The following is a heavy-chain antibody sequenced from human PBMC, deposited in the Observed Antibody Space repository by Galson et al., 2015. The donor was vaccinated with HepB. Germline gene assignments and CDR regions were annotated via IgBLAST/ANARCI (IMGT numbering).Heavy chain of an antibody. CDR1: GDTFTRYY. Sequence: SVKVSCKASGDTFTRYYIHWVRQAPGQGLEWMGIINPGRDSTSYAQRFQGRLTVTRDKSTSTVYLELSSLRSDDTAIYYFATGYRFEYWGQGTLVTVSS. D-gene: IGHD6-13*01. V-gene: IGHV1-46*01. CDR2: INPGRDST. J-gene: IGHJ4*02. CDR3: ATGYRFEY.